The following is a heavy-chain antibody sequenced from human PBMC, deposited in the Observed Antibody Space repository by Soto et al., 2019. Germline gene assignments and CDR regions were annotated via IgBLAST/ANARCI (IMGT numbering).Heavy chain of an antibody. V-gene: IGHV3-23*01. Sequence: EVQLLESRGGLVQPGGSVRLSCAASGFTFNNNAMSWVRQAPGKGLEWVSAISGGGYTYYTDSVRGRFTISRDNSKDTLHLQMNSLTADDTAVYYCAKESVYGDFDYWGQGSLVTVSS. D-gene: IGHD4-17*01. CDR1: GFTFNNNA. J-gene: IGHJ4*02. CDR3: AKESVYGDFDY. CDR2: ISGGGYT.